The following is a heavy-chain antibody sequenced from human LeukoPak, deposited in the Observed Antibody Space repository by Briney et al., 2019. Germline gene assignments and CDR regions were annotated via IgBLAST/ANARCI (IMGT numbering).Heavy chain of an antibody. CDR3: ASKRFSSGWAYYFDY. V-gene: IGHV4-39*01. CDR2: LHSSGNT. D-gene: IGHD6-19*01. Sequence: SETLSLTCTVSGGSISSSSYYWGWVRQPPGKGLEWIGFLHSSGNTYYSPSLNSRVTMSVDMSNNQFSLILTSVTVADTAVYYCASKRFSSGWAYYFDYWGQGTLVTVSS. J-gene: IGHJ4*02. CDR1: GGSISSSSYY.